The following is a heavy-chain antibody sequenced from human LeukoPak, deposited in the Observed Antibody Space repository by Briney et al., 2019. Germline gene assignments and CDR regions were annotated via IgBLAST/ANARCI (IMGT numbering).Heavy chain of an antibody. D-gene: IGHD2-2*01. J-gene: IGHJ6*03. CDR3: ARDPVVVVPAAINYMDV. V-gene: IGHV3-21*01. CDR2: ISSSSSYI. CDR1: GFTFSSYS. Sequence: KSGGSLRLSCAASGFTFSSYSMNWVRQAPGKGLEWVSSISSSSSYIYYADSVKGRFTISRDNAKNSLYLQMNSLRAEDTAVYYCARDPVVVVPAAINYMDVWGKGTTVTVSS.